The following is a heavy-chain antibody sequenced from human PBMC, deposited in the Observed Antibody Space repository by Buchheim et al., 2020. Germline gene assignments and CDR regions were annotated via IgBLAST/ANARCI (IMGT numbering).Heavy chain of an antibody. CDR2: INPNTGYT. CDR1: GYTFTDYF. Sequence: QVHLVQSGAEVKKPGASVKVSCKASGYTFTDYFLHWVRQAPGQGLECMGWINPNTGYTNYAQRFEGRVIMTSDTSINTVYMELNRLRSDDTAVYYCARGPDDHTLYDLFDYWGQGAL. CDR3: ARGPDDHTLYDLFDY. J-gene: IGHJ4*02. D-gene: IGHD3-16*01. V-gene: IGHV1-2*02.